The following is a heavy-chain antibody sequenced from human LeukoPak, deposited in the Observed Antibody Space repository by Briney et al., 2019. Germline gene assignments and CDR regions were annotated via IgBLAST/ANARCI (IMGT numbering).Heavy chain of an antibody. V-gene: IGHV1-18*01. CDR1: GYTFTSYG. Sequence: ASVKVSCKASGYTFTSYGISWVRQAPGQGLEWMGWISAYNGNTNYAQRLQGRVTMTTDTSTSTAYMELRSLRSDDTAVHYCARLGIAAWIPHYFDYWGQGTLVTVSS. CDR2: ISAYNGNT. CDR3: ARLGIAAWIPHYFDY. D-gene: IGHD6-13*01. J-gene: IGHJ4*02.